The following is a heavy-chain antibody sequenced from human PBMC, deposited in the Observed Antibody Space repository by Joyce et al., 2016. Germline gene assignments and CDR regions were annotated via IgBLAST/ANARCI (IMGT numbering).Heavy chain of an antibody. D-gene: IGHD4-23*01. J-gene: IGHJ5*02. CDR3: AKGKSTDAVDWFDP. CDR2: ITGDSAYK. Sequence: EVQLLESGGGSVQPGGSLRLSCSASGLSFNNYAMTWVRQAAGEGPEVVSSITGDSAYKFYAGSVRGRFTISRDNFKSTLYLQLDNLTPQDTAIYYCAKGKSTDAVDWFDPWGQGTLVTVSS. CDR1: GLSFNNYA. V-gene: IGHV3-23*01.